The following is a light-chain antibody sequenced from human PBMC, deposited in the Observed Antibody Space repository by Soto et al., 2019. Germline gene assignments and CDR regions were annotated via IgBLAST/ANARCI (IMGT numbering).Light chain of an antibody. J-gene: IGKJ1*01. Sequence: AIQMTQYPSSLSASVGHRVIITCRASQGIRSELAWYQQKPGKAPDLLIYAASTLQPGVPYRFSGSGSGTDFTLTISNLQPEDYATYYCLHDYNYPRTFGQGTKVEIK. V-gene: IGKV1-6*01. CDR2: AAS. CDR3: LHDYNYPRT. CDR1: QGIRSE.